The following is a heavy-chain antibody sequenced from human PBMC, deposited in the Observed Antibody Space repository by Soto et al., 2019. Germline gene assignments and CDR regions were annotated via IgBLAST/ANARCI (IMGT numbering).Heavy chain of an antibody. D-gene: IGHD3-3*01. V-gene: IGHV3-74*01. CDR3: ARDQRGYDFWSGYFNAAIDY. CDR1: GFTFSSYW. CDR2: INSDGSST. J-gene: IGHJ4*02. Sequence: GGSLRLSCAASGFTFSSYWMHWVRQAPGKGLVWVSRINSDGSSTSYADSVKGRFTISRDNAKNTLYLQMNSLRAEDTAVYYCARDQRGYDFWSGYFNAAIDYWGQGTLVTVSS.